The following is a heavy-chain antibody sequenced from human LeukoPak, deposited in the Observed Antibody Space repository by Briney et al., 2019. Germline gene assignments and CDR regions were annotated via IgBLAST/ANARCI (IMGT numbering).Heavy chain of an antibody. CDR1: GGSISSSSYY. Sequence: SETLSLTCTVSGGSISSSSYYWGRIRQPPGKGLEWIGSIYYSGSTYYNPSLKSRVTISVDTSKNQFSLKLSSVTAADTAVYYCARALRVEQQLVYYYYYMDVWGKGTTVTVSS. D-gene: IGHD6-13*01. J-gene: IGHJ6*03. CDR2: IYYSGST. CDR3: ARALRVEQQLVYYYYYMDV. V-gene: IGHV4-39*01.